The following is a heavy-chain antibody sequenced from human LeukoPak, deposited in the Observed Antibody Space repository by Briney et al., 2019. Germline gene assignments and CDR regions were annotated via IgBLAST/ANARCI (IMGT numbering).Heavy chain of an antibody. J-gene: IGHJ6*03. Sequence: GGSLRLSCAASGFTFSTYAIHWVRQAPGKGLEWVAVVSFDGVNTFYADSVKGRFTISRDNSNNTVYLQMNNLRPEDTAVFYCARGQGYESYYYMDVWGKGTTVTVSS. CDR1: GFTFSTYA. CDR3: ARGQGYESYYYMDV. CDR2: VSFDGVNT. V-gene: IGHV3-30*04. D-gene: IGHD2-2*01.